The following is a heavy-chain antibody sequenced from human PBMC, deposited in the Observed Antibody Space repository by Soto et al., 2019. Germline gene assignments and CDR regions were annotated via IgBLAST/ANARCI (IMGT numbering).Heavy chain of an antibody. Sequence: SETLSLTCAVYGGSFSGYYWSWIRQPPGKGLEWIGEINHSGSTNYNPSLKSRVTISVDTSKNQFSLKLSSVTAADTAVYYCASKAISTVTIDYWGQGTLVTVSS. J-gene: IGHJ4*02. CDR3: ASKAISTVTIDY. CDR1: GGSFSGYY. D-gene: IGHD4-17*01. CDR2: INHSGST. V-gene: IGHV4-34*01.